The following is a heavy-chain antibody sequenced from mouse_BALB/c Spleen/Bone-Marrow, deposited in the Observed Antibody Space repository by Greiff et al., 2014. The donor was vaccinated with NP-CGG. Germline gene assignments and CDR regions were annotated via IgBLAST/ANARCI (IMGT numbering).Heavy chain of an antibody. J-gene: IGHJ4*01. CDR1: GFTFTDYY. Sequence: DVHLVESGGGLVQPGGSLRLSCATSGFTFTDYYMSWVRQPPGKALEWLGFIRNKANGYTTEYSASVKGRFTISGDNSQSILYLQMNTLRAEDSATYYCARDDYYAMDYWGQGTSVTVSS. CDR3: ARDDYYAMDY. CDR2: IRNKANGYTT. V-gene: IGHV7-3*02.